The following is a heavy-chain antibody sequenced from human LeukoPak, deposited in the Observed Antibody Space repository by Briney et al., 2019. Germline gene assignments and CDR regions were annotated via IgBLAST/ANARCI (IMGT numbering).Heavy chain of an antibody. CDR3: ARDRYSSMWSVFEY. CDR1: GFTFSSFG. D-gene: IGHD6-13*01. Sequence: GGSLRLSCAASGFTFSSFGMHWVRQSPGKGLEWVAVVWYDGSTKVYADSVKGRFTISRDNSRNTLYLQVNSLRAEDTAVYYCARDRYSSMWSVFEYWGQGALVTVSS. V-gene: IGHV3-33*01. CDR2: VWYDGSTK. J-gene: IGHJ4*02.